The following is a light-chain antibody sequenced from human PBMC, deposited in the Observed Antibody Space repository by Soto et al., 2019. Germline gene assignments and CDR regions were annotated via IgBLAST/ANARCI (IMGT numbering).Light chain of an antibody. CDR3: QQYGRSPPSWT. CDR1: QSVSSSY. J-gene: IGKJ1*01. V-gene: IGKV3-20*01. Sequence: ETVLTQSPGTLSLSPGERATLSCRASQSVSSSYLAWYQQKPGQAPRLLIYDASSRATGIPDRFSGSGSGTDFTLTISRLEPEDFAVDYCQQYGRSPPSWTFGQGTKVEIK. CDR2: DAS.